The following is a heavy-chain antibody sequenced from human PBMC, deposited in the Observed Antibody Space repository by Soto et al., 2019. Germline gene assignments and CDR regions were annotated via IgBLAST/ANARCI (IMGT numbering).Heavy chain of an antibody. J-gene: IGHJ4*02. CDR1: GYTFTSYA. CDR3: ARVDSSSWYAGYYFDY. V-gene: IGHV1-3*01. CDR2: VNAGNGNT. Sequence: ASVKVSCKASGYTFTSYAMHWVRQAPGQRLEWMGWVNAGNGNTKYSQKFQGRVTITRDTSASTAYMELSSLRSEDTAVYYCARVDSSSWYAGYYFDYWGQGTLVTVSS. D-gene: IGHD6-13*01.